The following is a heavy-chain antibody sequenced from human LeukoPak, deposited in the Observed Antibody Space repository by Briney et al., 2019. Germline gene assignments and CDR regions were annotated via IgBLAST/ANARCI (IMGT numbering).Heavy chain of an antibody. Sequence: GGSLRLSCAASGFTFSTYWMSWVRQAPGKGLEWVANIKQDGSDQYYVDSVKGRFTISRDNAKNSLYLQMNSLRAEDTAVYYCGRHRIAVAGRGAFDIWGQGTTVTVSS. J-gene: IGHJ3*02. CDR2: IKQDGSDQ. CDR3: GRHRIAVAGRGAFDI. V-gene: IGHV3-7*01. D-gene: IGHD6-19*01. CDR1: GFTFSTYW.